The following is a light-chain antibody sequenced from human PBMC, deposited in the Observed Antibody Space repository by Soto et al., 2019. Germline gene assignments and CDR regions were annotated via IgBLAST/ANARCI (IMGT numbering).Light chain of an antibody. CDR1: QSVSSN. J-gene: IGKJ4*01. Sequence: ETVMTQSPATLSVSPGERATLSCRASQSVSSNLAWYQQKLGQAPRLLIYGASTRATDIPARFSGSGSGTEFTHTISSLQSEDSAVYYCQQYNDWPPQLTFGGGTKVEIK. V-gene: IGKV3-15*01. CDR2: GAS. CDR3: QQYNDWPPQLT.